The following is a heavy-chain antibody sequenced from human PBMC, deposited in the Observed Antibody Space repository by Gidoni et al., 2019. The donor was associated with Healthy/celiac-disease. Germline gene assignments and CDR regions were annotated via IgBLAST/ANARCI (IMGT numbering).Heavy chain of an antibody. CDR1: AFPFSSYA. CDR3: AKDRQHYYDILTGYYPNWFDP. V-gene: IGHV3-23*04. Sequence: EVQLVESGGGLVQPGGSLRLSWAAPAFPFSSYAMSCVRQAPGKGLEWVSAISGSGGSTYYGDSVKGRFTISRDNSKNTLYLQMNSLRAEDTAVYYCAKDRQHYYDILTGYYPNWFDPWGQGTLVTVSS. J-gene: IGHJ5*02. D-gene: IGHD3-9*01. CDR2: ISGSGGST.